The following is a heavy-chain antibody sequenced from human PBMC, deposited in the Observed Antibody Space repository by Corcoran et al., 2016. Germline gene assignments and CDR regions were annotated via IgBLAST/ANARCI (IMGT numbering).Heavy chain of an antibody. CDR1: GYTFTGYY. Sequence: QVQLVQSGAEVKKPGASVKVSCKASGYTFTGYYMHWVRQAPGQGLEWMGWINPNSGGTNYAQKFQGRVTMTRDTSISTAYMGLSRLRSDDTAVYYCARGAYDFWSGYYTGYYGMDVWGQGTTVTVSS. CDR3: ARGAYDFWSGYYTGYYGMDV. CDR2: INPNSGGT. J-gene: IGHJ6*02. V-gene: IGHV1-2*02. D-gene: IGHD3-3*01.